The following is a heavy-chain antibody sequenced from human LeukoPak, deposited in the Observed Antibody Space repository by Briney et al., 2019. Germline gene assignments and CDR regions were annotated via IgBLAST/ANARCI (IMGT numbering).Heavy chain of an antibody. V-gene: IGHV4-39*07. CDR3: ARDSSMLRGPLVIYYFDF. Sequence: PSETLSLTCTVSGGSITGSRYFWGWIRQPPGKGLEWIGSIYHSGNTYYNPSLKSRVPISVDTSKNQFSLKLNSVTAADTAVYYCARDSSMLRGPLVIYYFDFWGQGTLVTVSS. D-gene: IGHD3-10*01. CDR2: IYHSGNT. CDR1: GGSITGSRYF. J-gene: IGHJ4*02.